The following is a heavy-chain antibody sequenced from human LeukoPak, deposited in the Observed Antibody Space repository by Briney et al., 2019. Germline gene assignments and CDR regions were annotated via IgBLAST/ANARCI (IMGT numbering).Heavy chain of an antibody. V-gene: IGHV1-46*01. D-gene: IGHD1/OR15-1a*01. CDR3: ARWRTTYLGY. J-gene: IGHJ4*02. CDR2: INPSGGST. Sequence: ASVKVSCKASGYTFTNYYIHWVRQAPGQGLEWMGIINPSGGSTNYAQKFQGRVTMTTDTSTITVYMEVSSLRSEDTAVYYCARWRTTYLGYWGQGTLVTVSS. CDR1: GYTFTNYY.